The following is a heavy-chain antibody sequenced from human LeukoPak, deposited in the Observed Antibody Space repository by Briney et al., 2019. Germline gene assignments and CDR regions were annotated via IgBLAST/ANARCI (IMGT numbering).Heavy chain of an antibody. CDR2: FDPEDGET. V-gene: IGHV1-24*01. CDR1: GYTLTELS. D-gene: IGHD2-15*01. Sequence: GASVKVSCKVSGYTLTELSMHWVRQAPGKGLEWMGGFDPEDGETIYAQKFQGRVTMTEDTSTDTAYMELSSLRSEDTAVYYCATWDYCSGGSCYSFDYWGQGTLVTVSS. J-gene: IGHJ4*02. CDR3: ATWDYCSGGSCYSFDY.